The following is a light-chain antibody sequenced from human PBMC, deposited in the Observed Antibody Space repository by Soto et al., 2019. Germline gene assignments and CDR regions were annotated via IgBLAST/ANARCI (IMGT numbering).Light chain of an antibody. CDR1: SSDVGGYNY. CDR3: LSYTSSSTPVV. J-gene: IGLJ2*01. V-gene: IGLV2-14*01. Sequence: QSALTQPASVSGSPGQSITISCTGTSSDVGGYNYVSWYQQHPGKAPKLMIYEVSNRPSGVSNRFSGSKSGNTASLTISGLQAEDEADYYCLSYTSSSTPVVFGGGTKLTVL. CDR2: EVS.